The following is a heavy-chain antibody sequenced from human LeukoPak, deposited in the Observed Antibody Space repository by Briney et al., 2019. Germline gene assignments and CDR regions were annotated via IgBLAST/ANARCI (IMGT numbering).Heavy chain of an antibody. CDR3: ARSDFTTATGFDY. J-gene: IGHJ4*02. V-gene: IGHV3-48*02. Sequence: GGSLRLSCAASGFTLSSCSMNWVRQAPGKGLEWVSYIGTSGTTIYFADSMKGRFTISRDNAKNSLYLQMNSLRDEDTAVYYCARSDFTTATGFDYWGQGTLVTVSS. D-gene: IGHD6-13*01. CDR2: IGTSGTTI. CDR1: GFTLSSCS.